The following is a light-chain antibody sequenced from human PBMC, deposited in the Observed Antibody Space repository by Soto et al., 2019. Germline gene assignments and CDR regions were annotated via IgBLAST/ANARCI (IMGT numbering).Light chain of an antibody. V-gene: IGLV2-8*01. CDR2: EVS. J-gene: IGLJ2*01. CDR3: SSYAGSNNFVV. Sequence: QSVLTQPPSASGSPGQSVTISCTGTSSDVGAYSYVSWYQQHPGKAPKLMIYEVSKRPSGVPDRFSGSKSGNTASLTVSGLQAEDEADYYCSSYAGSNNFVVFGGGTKVTGL. CDR1: SSDVGAYSY.